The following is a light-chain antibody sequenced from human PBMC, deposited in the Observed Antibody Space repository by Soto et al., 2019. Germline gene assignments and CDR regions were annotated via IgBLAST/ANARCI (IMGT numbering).Light chain of an antibody. CDR3: QQGISWPLT. V-gene: IGKV3-11*01. CDR2: DAS. CDR1: QSLNTN. J-gene: IGKJ4*01. Sequence: EIVLTQSPATLSLSPGERATLSCRASQSLNTNLGWYQQKPGQAPRLLIYDASTRATGIPARVSGSGSGTDLTLTISSLEPGDCAVYYCQQGISWPLTFGGGTKVEIK.